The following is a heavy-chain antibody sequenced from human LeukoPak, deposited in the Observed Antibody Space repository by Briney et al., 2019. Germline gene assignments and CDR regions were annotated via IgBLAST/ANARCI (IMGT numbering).Heavy chain of an antibody. J-gene: IGHJ4*02. CDR2: NNPSGGRT. CDR3: SRELGGRYFDY. V-gene: IGHV1-46*01. CDR1: GYTLSNYY. D-gene: IGHD2-15*01. Sequence: ASVKVSCKASGYTLSNYYIHWVRQAPGQGLEWMGVNNPSGGRTTYAQKFQGRVTMTRDTSTSTAYMDLSSLRSDDTAVYYCSRELGGRYFDYWGQGPLVTVSS.